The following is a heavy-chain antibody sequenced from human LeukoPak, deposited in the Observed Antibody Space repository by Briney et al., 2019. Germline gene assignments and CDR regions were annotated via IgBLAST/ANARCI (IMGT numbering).Heavy chain of an antibody. Sequence: GGSLRLSCAASGFTFSDYRMNWVRQAPGQGLEWISYISSSGTTIYYADSVKGRFTISRDNSKNTRYLQMNSLRAEDTAVYYCAKASVYYDILTGYNYWGQGTLVTVSS. CDR2: ISSSGTTI. D-gene: IGHD3-9*01. CDR3: AKASVYYDILTGYNY. J-gene: IGHJ4*02. CDR1: GFTFSDYR. V-gene: IGHV3-48*01.